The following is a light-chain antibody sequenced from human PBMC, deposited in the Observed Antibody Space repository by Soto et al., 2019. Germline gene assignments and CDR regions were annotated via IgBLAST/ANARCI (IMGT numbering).Light chain of an antibody. CDR1: SSNIGAGYY. CDR2: GNS. Sequence: QSVLTQPPSVSGAPGQRGTISCTGSSSNIGAGYYVHWYQQLPGTAPKLLIYGNSNRPSGVPDRFSGSKSGTSASLAITGLQAEDEADYYCQSYDSSLSGSVFGGGTKLTVL. J-gene: IGLJ2*01. V-gene: IGLV1-40*01. CDR3: QSYDSSLSGSV.